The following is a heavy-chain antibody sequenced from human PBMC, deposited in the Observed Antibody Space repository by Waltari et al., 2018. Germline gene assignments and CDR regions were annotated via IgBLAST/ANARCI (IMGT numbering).Heavy chain of an antibody. CDR3: AKEGLGGDRQFDY. CDR2: ISGDNSYT. CDR1: GFMFSSYS. D-gene: IGHD2-21*02. V-gene: IGHV3-21*06. Sequence: EVQLVESGGGLVQPGWSLRLSCVASGFMFSSYSMNWVRLAPGKGLEWVSSISGDNSYTYYSGSVKGRFTISRDNAKNSLFLQMNGLRDEDTAIYYCAKEGLGGDRQFDYWGQGTLVSVSS. J-gene: IGHJ4*02.